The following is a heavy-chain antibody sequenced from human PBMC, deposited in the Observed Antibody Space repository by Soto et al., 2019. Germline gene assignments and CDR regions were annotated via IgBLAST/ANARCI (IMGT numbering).Heavy chain of an antibody. CDR1: GFTFTGST. CDR2: IGSKANPYAT. Sequence: GGSLRLSCAASGFTFTGSTMHWVRQASGKGLEWVGRIGSKANPYATVYAASLKGRFTISKDDSKNTAFLQMNSLRTEDTAVYYCTRHIPGEQSWFDPWGQGTQVTVSS. D-gene: IGHD2-21*01. CDR3: TRHIPGEQSWFDP. J-gene: IGHJ5*02. V-gene: IGHV3-73*01.